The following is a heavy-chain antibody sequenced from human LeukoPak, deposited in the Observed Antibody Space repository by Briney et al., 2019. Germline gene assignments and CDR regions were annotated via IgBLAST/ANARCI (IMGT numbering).Heavy chain of an antibody. CDR3: ARDGVAELMSALDY. CDR2: IRYDGSNK. V-gene: IGHV3-30*02. D-gene: IGHD1-26*01. CDR1: GFTFSSYG. J-gene: IGHJ4*02. Sequence: GGSLRLSCAASGFTFSSYGMHWVRQAPGKGLEWVAFIRYDGSNKYYADSLKGRFTISRDNAKNSLYLQMNSLRAEDTAVYYCARDGVAELMSALDYWGQGILVTVSS.